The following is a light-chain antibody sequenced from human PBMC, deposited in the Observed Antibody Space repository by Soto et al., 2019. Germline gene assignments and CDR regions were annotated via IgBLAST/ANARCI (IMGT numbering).Light chain of an antibody. J-gene: IGKJ1*01. CDR1: QSLVYSDGNTY. V-gene: IGKV2-30*01. Sequence: DVVMTQSPLSLPVTLGQPASISCRSSQSLVYSDGNTYLNWFQQRPGQSPRRLIYKVSNRDSGVPDRFSGSGSETEFTLTIRSLQSEDFALYYCHQYNNWPWTFGQGTKVDIK. CDR2: KVS. CDR3: HQYNNWPWT.